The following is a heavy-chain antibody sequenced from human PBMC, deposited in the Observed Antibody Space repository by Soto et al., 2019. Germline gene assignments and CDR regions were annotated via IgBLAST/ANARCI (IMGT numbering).Heavy chain of an antibody. CDR1: GGTFSSYA. CDR2: IIPIFGTA. CDR3: ARSYVYCSGGSCYLRYGDSRHYYYYYGMDV. V-gene: IGHV1-69*13. Sequence: ASVKVSCKASGGTFSSYAISWVRQAPGQGLEWMGGIIPIFGTANYAQKFQGRVTITADESTSTAYMELSSLRSEDTAVYYCARSYVYCSGGSCYLRYGDSRHYYYYYGMDVWGQGTTVTVSS. J-gene: IGHJ6*02. D-gene: IGHD2-15*01.